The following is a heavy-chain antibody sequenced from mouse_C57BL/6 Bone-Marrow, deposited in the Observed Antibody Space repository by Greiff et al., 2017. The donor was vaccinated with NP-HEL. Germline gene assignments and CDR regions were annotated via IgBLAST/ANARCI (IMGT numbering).Heavy chain of an antibody. CDR3: ARSGITTVVDWYFDV. CDR2: IYPGDGDT. D-gene: IGHD1-1*01. Sequence: VQGVESGPELVKPGASVKISCKASGYAFSSSWMNWVKQRPGKGLEWIGRIYPGDGDTNYNGKFKGKATLTADKSSSTAYMQLSSLTSEDSAVYFCARSGITTVVDWYFDVWGTGTTVTVSS. V-gene: IGHV1-82*01. J-gene: IGHJ1*03. CDR1: GYAFSSSW.